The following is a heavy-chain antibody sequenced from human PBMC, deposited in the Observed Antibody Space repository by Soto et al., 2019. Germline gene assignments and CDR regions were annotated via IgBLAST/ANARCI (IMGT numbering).Heavy chain of an antibody. CDR3: ARDRAPYYYDSSGYSHFDY. J-gene: IGHJ4*02. CDR2: IIPIFGTA. CDR1: GGTFSSYA. Sequence: SVKVSCKASGGTFSSYAISWVRQAPGQGLEWMGGIIPIFGTANYAQKFQGRVTITADESTSTAYMELSSLRSEDTAVYYCARDRAPYYYDSSGYSHFDYWGQGTLVTVSS. D-gene: IGHD3-22*01. V-gene: IGHV1-69*13.